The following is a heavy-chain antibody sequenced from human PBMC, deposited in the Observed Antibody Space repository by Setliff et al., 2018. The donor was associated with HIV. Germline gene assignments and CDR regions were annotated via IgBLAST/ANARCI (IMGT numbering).Heavy chain of an antibody. D-gene: IGHD6-6*01. Sequence: SETLSLTCTVSGGSISTGDYYWSWIRQHPEKGLEWIGYIHRSGFAYSNPSLTSRVVMSVDTSKNQFSLKLTSVTPEDTAVYHCARYNSYWHTFDLWGQGTPVTVSS. CDR3: ARYNSYWHTFDL. J-gene: IGHJ4*02. CDR2: IHRSGFA. V-gene: IGHV4-31*03. CDR1: GGSISTGDYY.